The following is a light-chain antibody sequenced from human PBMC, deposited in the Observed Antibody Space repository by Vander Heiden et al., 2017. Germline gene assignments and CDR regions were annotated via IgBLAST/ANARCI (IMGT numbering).Light chain of an antibody. V-gene: IGKV1-39*01. CDR1: QSISSY. CDR2: AAC. Sequence: DIQMTQSPSSLSASVGDRVTIPCRASQSISSYLNWYQQKPGKAPKLLIYAACSWESGVPSRCSGSGSGTDFTLTISSLQPEDFATYYCQQSYSTPLTFDGGTKVEIK. J-gene: IGKJ4*01. CDR3: QQSYSTPLT.